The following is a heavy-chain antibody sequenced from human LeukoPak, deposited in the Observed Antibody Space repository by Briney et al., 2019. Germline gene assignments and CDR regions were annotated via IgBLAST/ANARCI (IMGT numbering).Heavy chain of an antibody. CDR3: ARLGSDSFDY. J-gene: IGHJ4*02. CDR2: IYPGDSDT. D-gene: IGHD3-10*01. V-gene: IGHV5-51*01. Sequence: GESLKISCKGCGFTFTNYWIGWVRQMPGKGLEWMGIIYPGDSDTRYSPSFQGQVTISADKSISTAYLQWSSLKASDTAMYYCARLGSDSFDYWGQGTLVTVSS. CDR1: GFTFTNYW.